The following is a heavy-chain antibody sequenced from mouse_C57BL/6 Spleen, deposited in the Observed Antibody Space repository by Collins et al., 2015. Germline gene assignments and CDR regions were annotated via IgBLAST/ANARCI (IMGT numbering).Heavy chain of an antibody. CDR2: IYPGDGDT. CDR1: GYAFSSSW. D-gene: IGHD2-4*01. CDR3: ARVKDYDWYFDV. Sequence: QVQLQQSGPELVKPGASVKISCKASGYAFSSSWMNWVKQRPGQGLEWIGRIYPGDGDTNYNGKFKGKATLTADKSSSTAYMQLSSLTSVDSAVYFCARVKDYDWYFDVWGAGTTVTVSS. J-gene: IGHJ1*01. V-gene: IGHV1-82*01.